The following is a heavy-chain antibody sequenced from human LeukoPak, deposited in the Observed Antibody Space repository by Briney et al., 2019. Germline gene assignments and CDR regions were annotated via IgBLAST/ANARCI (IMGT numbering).Heavy chain of an antibody. CDR1: GYSFTSYW. CDR3: ARRYYYGSGRTNWFDP. J-gene: IGHJ5*02. Sequence: GESLKISGKGSGYSFTSYWIGWVRQMPGKGLKWMGIIYPGDSDTRYSPSFQGQVTISADKSISTAYLQWSSLKASDTAMYYCARRYYYGSGRTNWFDPWGQGTLVTVSS. D-gene: IGHD3-10*01. CDR2: IYPGDSDT. V-gene: IGHV5-51*01.